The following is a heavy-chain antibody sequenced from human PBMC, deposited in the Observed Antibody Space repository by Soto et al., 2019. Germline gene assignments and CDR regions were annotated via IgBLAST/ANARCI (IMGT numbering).Heavy chain of an antibody. CDR3: ARVTTRYYYGPFDY. V-gene: IGHV3-23*01. Sequence: GGSLRLSCAASGLSSSSYPMSWVRQAPGKGLEWLSVISASGVSTYYADSVKGRFTISRDTSKNTLYLQMNSLRAEDTSVYYCARVTTRYYYGPFDYWGQGPLVTVS. J-gene: IGHJ4*02. D-gene: IGHD3-10*01. CDR1: GLSSSSYP. CDR2: ISASGVST.